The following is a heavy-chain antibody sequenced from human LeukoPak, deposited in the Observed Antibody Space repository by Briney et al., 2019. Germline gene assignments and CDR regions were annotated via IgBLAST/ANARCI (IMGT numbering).Heavy chain of an antibody. CDR3: ARERRGYSYGYWRY. CDR2: IKQDDSEK. CDR1: GFMLGRSA. Sequence: PGGSLRLSCAVSGFMLGRSAMNWVRQAPGKGLEWVANIKQDDSEKYYVDSVRGRFTISRDNAKNSLYLQMNSLRAEDTAVYYCARERRGYSYGYWRYWGQGTLVTVSS. J-gene: IGHJ4*02. V-gene: IGHV3-7*01. D-gene: IGHD5-18*01.